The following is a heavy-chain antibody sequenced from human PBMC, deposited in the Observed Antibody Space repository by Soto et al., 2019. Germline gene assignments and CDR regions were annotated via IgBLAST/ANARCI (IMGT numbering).Heavy chain of an antibody. V-gene: IGHV1-69*01. CDR1: GGTFSSYA. D-gene: IGHD1-26*01. J-gene: IGHJ2*01. CDR3: ARDGSGWELSRFGL. Sequence: QVQLVQSGAEVKKPGSSVKVSCKASGGTFSSYAISWVRQAPGQGLEWMGGIIPIVGTVNYAQKFQGRVTITADESTSTDYMELSSLRSEDTAVYYCARDGSGWELSRFGLWGRGTLVTVSS. CDR2: IIPIVGTV.